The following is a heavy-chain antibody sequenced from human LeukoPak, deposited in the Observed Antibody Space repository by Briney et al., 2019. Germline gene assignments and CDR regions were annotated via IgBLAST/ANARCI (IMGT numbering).Heavy chain of an antibody. CDR3: ATHYYYDSSGYYYFDY. D-gene: IGHD3-22*01. Sequence: GASVKVSCKVSGYTLTELSMHWVRQAPGKGLEWMGGFDPEDGETIYAQKFQGRVTMTEDTSTDTAYMELSSLRSEDTAVYYCATHYYYDSSGYYYFDYWGQGTLVTVSS. V-gene: IGHV1-24*01. CDR1: GYTLTELS. CDR2: FDPEDGET. J-gene: IGHJ4*02.